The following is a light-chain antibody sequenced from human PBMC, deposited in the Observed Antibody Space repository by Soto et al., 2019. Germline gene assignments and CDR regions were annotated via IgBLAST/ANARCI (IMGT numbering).Light chain of an antibody. CDR1: SSDVGSYSL. J-gene: IGLJ3*02. Sequence: QSVLTQPASVSGSLGQSITISCTGTSSDVGSYSLVSWYQQRPGKAPQAMIYDVTKRPSGVSPRFSGSKSGNTASLTISGLQAEDEGNYSCSSFAGSTTLWVFGGGTKLTVL. V-gene: IGLV2-23*02. CDR3: SSFAGSTTLWV. CDR2: DVT.